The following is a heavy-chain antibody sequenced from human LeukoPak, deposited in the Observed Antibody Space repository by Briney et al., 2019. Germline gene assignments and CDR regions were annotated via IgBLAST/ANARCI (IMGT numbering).Heavy chain of an antibody. D-gene: IGHD2-8*01. CDR3: ARDTYCTNGVCYLDY. CDR1: VYFISTGYY. J-gene: IGHJ4*02. V-gene: IGHV4-38-2*02. CDR2: LYHSGST. Sequence: PSETLSLTCAVSVYFISTGYYWGWIRQPPGKGLAWIGSLYHSGSTYYNPSLKSRVTISVDTSKSHFSLKLSSVTAADTAVYYCARDTYCTNGVCYLDYWGQGTLVTVSS.